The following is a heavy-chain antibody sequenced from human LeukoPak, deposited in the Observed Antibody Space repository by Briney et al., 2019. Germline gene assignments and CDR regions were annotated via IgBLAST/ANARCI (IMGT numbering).Heavy chain of an antibody. D-gene: IGHD3-22*01. V-gene: IGHV3-53*01. Sequence: PGGSLRLSCAASGFSVSSNYMNWVRRAPGKGLEWVSVIRNDGTTYYADSVKGRFTISRDNSKNTLYLQMNSLRAEDTAVYYCAKEGYYDSFDYWGQGTLVTVSS. CDR3: AKEGYYDSFDY. CDR1: GFSVSSNY. J-gene: IGHJ4*02. CDR2: IRNDGTT.